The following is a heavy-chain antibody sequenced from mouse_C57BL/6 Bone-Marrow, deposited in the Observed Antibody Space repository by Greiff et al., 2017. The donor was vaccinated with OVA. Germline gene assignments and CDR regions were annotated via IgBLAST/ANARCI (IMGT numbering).Heavy chain of an antibody. D-gene: IGHD2-3*01. Sequence: QVQLKESGPGLVQPSQSLSITCTVSGFSLTSYGVHWVRQSPGKGLEWLGVIWRGGSTDYNAAFMSRLSITKDNSKSQVFFKMNSLQADDTAIYYCAKNGGWLLRSYYAMDYWGQGTSVTVSS. CDR2: IWRGGST. V-gene: IGHV2-5*01. CDR3: AKNGGWLLRSYYAMDY. J-gene: IGHJ4*01. CDR1: GFSLTSYG.